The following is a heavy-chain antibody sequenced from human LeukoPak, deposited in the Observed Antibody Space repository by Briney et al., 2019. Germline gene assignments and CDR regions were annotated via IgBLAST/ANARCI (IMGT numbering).Heavy chain of an antibody. CDR2: INHSGGT. CDR3: ARTPYYYDSSGYSDY. V-gene: IGHV4-34*01. Sequence: SETLSLTCAVYGGSFSGYYWSWIRQPPGKGLEWIGEINHSGGTNYNPSLKSRVTISVDTSKNQFSLKLSSVTAADTAVYYCARTPYYYDSSGYSDYWGQGTLVTVSS. CDR1: GGSFSGYY. J-gene: IGHJ4*02. D-gene: IGHD3-22*01.